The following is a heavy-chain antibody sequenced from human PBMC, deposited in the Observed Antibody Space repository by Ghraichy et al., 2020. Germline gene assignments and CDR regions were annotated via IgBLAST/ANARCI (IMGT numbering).Heavy chain of an antibody. CDR1: GFTFSSYA. V-gene: IGHV3-23*01. CDR2: ISDSGGST. CDR3: AKGTHDMDV. J-gene: IGHJ6*02. Sequence: GGSLRLSCAASGFTFSSYAMTWVRQAPGKGLEWVSTISDSGGSTYYADSVKGRFTISRDNAKNTLYLQMNSLRAEDTAVYYCAKGTHDMDVWGQGTTVTVS. D-gene: IGHD1-7*01.